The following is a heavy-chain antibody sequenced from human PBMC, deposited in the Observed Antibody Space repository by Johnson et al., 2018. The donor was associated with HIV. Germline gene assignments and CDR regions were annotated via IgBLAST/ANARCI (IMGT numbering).Heavy chain of an antibody. D-gene: IGHD6-13*01. V-gene: IGHV3-33*06. CDR3: AKVRSSSWYDAFDI. CDR1: GFTVSSNY. J-gene: IGHJ3*02. Sequence: QEQLVESGGGLIQPGGSLRLSCAASGFTVSSNYMSWVRQAPGKGLEWVAVIWYDGSNKYYADSVKGRFTISRDNSKNTLYLQMNSLRIEDTAVYYCAKVRSSSWYDAFDIWGQGTMVTVSS. CDR2: IWYDGSNK.